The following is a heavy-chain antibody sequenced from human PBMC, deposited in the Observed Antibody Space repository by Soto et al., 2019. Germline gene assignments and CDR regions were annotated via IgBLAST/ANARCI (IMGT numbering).Heavy chain of an antibody. CDR2: TYYRSKWYN. CDR1: GDSVSSNSAA. CDR3: ARIEYSYGYDYFDY. D-gene: IGHD5-18*01. J-gene: IGHJ4*02. Sequence: LSHTLSLTCVISGDSVSSNSAAWNLIRQSPSRGLEWLGRTYYRSKWYNDYAVSVKSRITINPDTSKNQFSLQLNSVTPEDTAVYYCARIEYSYGYDYFDYWGQGTLVTVSS. V-gene: IGHV6-1*01.